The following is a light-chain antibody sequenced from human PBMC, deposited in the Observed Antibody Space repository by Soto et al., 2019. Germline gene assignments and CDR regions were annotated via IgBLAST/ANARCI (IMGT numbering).Light chain of an antibody. Sequence: EIVMTQSPATLSVSPGERATLSCRASQSVSSNLAWYQQKPGQAPRLLIYGASNRATGIPARFSGSGSGTEFTLTISSLEPEDFAVYYCQQRSNWPPSFGQGTKV. V-gene: IGKV3-11*01. CDR3: QQRSNWPPS. CDR1: QSVSSN. J-gene: IGKJ1*01. CDR2: GAS.